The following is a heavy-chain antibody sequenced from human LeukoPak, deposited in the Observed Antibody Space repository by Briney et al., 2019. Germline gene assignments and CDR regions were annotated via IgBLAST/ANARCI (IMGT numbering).Heavy chain of an antibody. Sequence: PGGSLRLSCAASGFTFSSYAMSWVRQAPGKGLEWVSAINGSGGRTYYAYSVKGRFTLSRDNSKNTLYLQMNSLRAEDTALYYCAKGTRGTIFGVVDYWGEGTLVTVSS. J-gene: IGHJ4*02. CDR3: AKGTRGTIFGVVDY. V-gene: IGHV3-23*01. CDR1: GFTFSSYA. CDR2: INGSGGRT. D-gene: IGHD3-3*01.